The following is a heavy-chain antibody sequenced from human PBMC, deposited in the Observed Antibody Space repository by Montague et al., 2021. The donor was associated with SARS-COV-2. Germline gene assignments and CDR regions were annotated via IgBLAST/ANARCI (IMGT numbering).Heavy chain of an antibody. CDR1: GGSISSSNW. D-gene: IGHD6-19*01. CDR3: ARSRGNLQWPFYYYYGMDV. V-gene: IGHV4-4*02. J-gene: IGHJ6*02. Sequence: SETLSLTCAVSGGSISSSNWWSWVRQRPGKGLEWIGEIYHSGSSXYNPSLKSRVTISVDKSKNQFSLKLSAVTAADTAVYYCARSRGNLQWPFYYYYGMDVWGQGTTVTVSS. CDR2: IYHSGSS.